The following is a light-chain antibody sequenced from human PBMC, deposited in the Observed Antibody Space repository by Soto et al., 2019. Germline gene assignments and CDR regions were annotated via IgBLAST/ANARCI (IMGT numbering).Light chain of an antibody. CDR2: DVS. CDR1: QSISNW. V-gene: IGKV1-5*01. J-gene: IGKJ1*01. CDR3: QQYYGYSRT. Sequence: DIQMTQSPSTLSASVGDRVTITCRASQSISNWLAWYQQKPGKAPKLLIYDVSSLESGVPSRFSGSGSGTKFTLTIRSLQPDDFATYYCQQYYGYSRTFGQGTKVDIK.